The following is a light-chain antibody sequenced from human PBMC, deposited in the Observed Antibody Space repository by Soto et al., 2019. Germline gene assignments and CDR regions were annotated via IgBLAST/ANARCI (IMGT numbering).Light chain of an antibody. J-gene: IGKJ1*01. CDR1: QSVSNNY. V-gene: IGKV3-20*01. Sequence: EIVLTQSPGTLSLSPGERATLSCRASQSVSNNYLAWFQQKPGQAPRLLIYGASYRATGIPDRFSGSGSGTDFTLTISSLQAEDVAVYYCQQYSITPRTFGQGTKVDIK. CDR2: GAS. CDR3: QQYSITPRT.